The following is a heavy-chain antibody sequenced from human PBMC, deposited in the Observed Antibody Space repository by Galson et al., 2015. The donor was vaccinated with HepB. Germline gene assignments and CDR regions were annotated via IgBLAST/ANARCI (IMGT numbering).Heavy chain of an antibody. CDR1: GGTFSRYT. Sequence: SVKVSCKASGGTFSRYTISWVRQAPGQGLEWMGGITPIFGTASYAQKFQGRVTITADESTSTAYMELSSLRSEDTAVYYCARARFLEWLLSHYYYYYGMDVWGQGTTVTVSS. J-gene: IGHJ6*02. V-gene: IGHV1-69*13. CDR3: ARARFLEWLLSHYYYYYGMDV. CDR2: ITPIFGTA. D-gene: IGHD3-3*01.